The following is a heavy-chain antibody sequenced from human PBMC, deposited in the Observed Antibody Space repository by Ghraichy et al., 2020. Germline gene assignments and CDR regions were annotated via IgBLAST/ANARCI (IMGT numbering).Heavy chain of an antibody. CDR2: INPNSGGT. CDR3: ARNRIAVAGHPVGY. V-gene: IGHV1-2*02. Sequence: ASVKVSCKASGYTFTGYYMHWVRQAPGQGLEWMGWINPNSGGTNYAQKFQGRVTMTRDTSISTAYMELSRLRSDDTAVYYCARNRIAVAGHPVGYWGQGTLVTVSS. D-gene: IGHD6-19*01. CDR1: GYTFTGYY. J-gene: IGHJ4*02.